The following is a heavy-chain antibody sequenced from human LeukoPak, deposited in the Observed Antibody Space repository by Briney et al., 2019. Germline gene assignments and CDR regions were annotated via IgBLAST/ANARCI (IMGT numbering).Heavy chain of an antibody. CDR2: IYSGGAT. J-gene: IGHJ4*02. D-gene: IGHD3-10*01. V-gene: IGHV3-53*01. Sequence: GRSLRLSCAASGFTFSSYSMNWVRQAPGKGLEWVSVIYSGGATYYTDSVKGRFTISRDNSKNTLYLQMNSLRAEDTAVYYCARGGYDSGSYYKGPLYYFDYWGQGTLVTVSS. CDR3: ARGGYDSGSYYKGPLYYFDY. CDR1: GFTFSSYS.